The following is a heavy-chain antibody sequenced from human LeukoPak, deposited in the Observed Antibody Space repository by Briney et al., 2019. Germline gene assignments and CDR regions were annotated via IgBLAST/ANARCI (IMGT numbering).Heavy chain of an antibody. V-gene: IGHV1-24*01. CDR3: AREVGRGFDY. J-gene: IGHJ4*02. D-gene: IGHD1-26*01. CDR2: FDPEDGEI. Sequence: ASVKVSCKVSGDTVTELSIHWVRQAPGKGLEWMGGFDPEDGEIIYAQKLQGRVTMTTDTSTSTAYMEVRSLRSDDTAVYYCAREVGRGFDYWGQGTLVTVSS. CDR1: GDTVTELS.